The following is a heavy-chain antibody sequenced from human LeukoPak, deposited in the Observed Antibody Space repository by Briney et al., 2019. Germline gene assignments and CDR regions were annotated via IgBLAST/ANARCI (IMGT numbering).Heavy chain of an antibody. V-gene: IGHV4-34*01. D-gene: IGHD3-10*01. Sequence: SETLSLTCAVYGGSFSGYYWSWIRQPPGKGLEWIGEINHSGSTNYNPSLKSRVTISVDTSKNQFSLKLTSETTADTAVYYCARQNYGSAPLRYWGQGTLVTVSS. CDR2: INHSGST. CDR3: ARQNYGSAPLRY. CDR1: GGSFSGYY. J-gene: IGHJ4*02.